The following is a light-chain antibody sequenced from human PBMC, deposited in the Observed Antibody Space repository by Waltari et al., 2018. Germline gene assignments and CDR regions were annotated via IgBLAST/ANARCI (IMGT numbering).Light chain of an antibody. J-gene: IGLJ2*01. CDR1: SSDGGTYKF. V-gene: IGLV2-14*03. Sequence: QSALTQPASVSGSPGQSITISGTGTSSDGGTYKFVSWYHQPPGKVPTLIIYDATDRPSGVSSRFSGSKSGNTASLTISGLQAEDEGDYYCNSYTTSGTVVFGGGTKLTVL. CDR3: NSYTTSGTVV. CDR2: DAT.